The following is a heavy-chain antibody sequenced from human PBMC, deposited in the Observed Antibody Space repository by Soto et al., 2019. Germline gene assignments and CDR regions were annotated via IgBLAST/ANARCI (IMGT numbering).Heavy chain of an antibody. J-gene: IGHJ4*02. CDR1: GFTFSRYS. CDR2: IDSYSNFI. CDR3: ARDTTRLEH. V-gene: IGHV3-21*04. Sequence: GGSLRLSCAASGFTFSRYSMNWVRQAPGKGLEWVSSIDSYSNFIYYADSVKGRFIISRDNARNSLFLQMSSLRAEDTALYYCARDTTRLEHWGQGTLVTVSS. D-gene: IGHD1-1*01.